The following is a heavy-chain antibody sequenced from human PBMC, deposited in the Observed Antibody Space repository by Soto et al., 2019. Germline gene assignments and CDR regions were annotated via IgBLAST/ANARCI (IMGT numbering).Heavy chain of an antibody. J-gene: IGHJ6*04. V-gene: IGHV1-2*04. CDR1: GYTFTGYY. CDR3: ARDSEYSGGEVAMDV. CDR2: INPNSGGT. Sequence: ASVKVSCKASGYTFTGYYMHWVRQAPGQGLEWMGWINPNSGGTNYAQKFQGWVTMTRDTSISTAYMELSRLRSDDTALYYCARDSEYSGGEVAMDVWGKGTTVTVSS. D-gene: IGHD2-21*01.